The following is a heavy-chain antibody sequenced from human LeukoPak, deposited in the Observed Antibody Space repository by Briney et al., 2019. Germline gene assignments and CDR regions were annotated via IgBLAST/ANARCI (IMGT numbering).Heavy chain of an antibody. CDR1: GFTFSSYS. D-gene: IGHD6-13*01. CDR3: ARDSVKQQLGVLDY. V-gene: IGHV3-21*01. Sequence: PGGSLRLSCAASGFTFSSYSMNWVRQAPGKGLEWVSSISSSSSYIYYADSVKGRFTISRDNAKNSLYLQMNSLRAEDTAVYYCARDSVKQQLGVLDYWGQGTLVTVSS. CDR2: ISSSSSYI. J-gene: IGHJ4*02.